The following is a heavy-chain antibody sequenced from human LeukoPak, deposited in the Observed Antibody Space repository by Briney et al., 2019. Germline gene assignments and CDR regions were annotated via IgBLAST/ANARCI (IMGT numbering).Heavy chain of an antibody. J-gene: IGHJ5*02. CDR1: GSTFTSYY. Sequence: ASVKVSCKASGSTFTSYYMHWVRQAPGQGLEWMGIINPSGGSTSYAQKFQGRVTMTRDMSTSTVYMELSSLRSEDTAVYYCARLYYYGSGSYRGWFDPWGQGTLVTVSS. V-gene: IGHV1-46*01. CDR2: INPSGGST. CDR3: ARLYYYGSGSYRGWFDP. D-gene: IGHD3-10*01.